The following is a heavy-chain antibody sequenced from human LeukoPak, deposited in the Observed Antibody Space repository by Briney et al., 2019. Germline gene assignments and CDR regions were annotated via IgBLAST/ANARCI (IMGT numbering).Heavy chain of an antibody. Sequence: SETLSLTCTVSGGSINNNNYYWGWIRQPPGKGLEWIGSIYYSGSTYYNPSLESRVTISVDTSKNQFSLKLSSVTAADTAVYYCARGLRFGAGVDLWGQGTLVTVSS. D-gene: IGHD3-10*01. CDR1: GGSINNNNYY. CDR3: ARGLRFGAGVDL. J-gene: IGHJ5*02. CDR2: IYYSGST. V-gene: IGHV4-39*07.